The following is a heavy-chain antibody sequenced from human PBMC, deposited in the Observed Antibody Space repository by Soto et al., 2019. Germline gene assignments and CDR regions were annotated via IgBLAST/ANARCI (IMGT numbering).Heavy chain of an antibody. CDR1: GFTFSNNG. CDR3: AKGGGGNYLTYYYYYGMDV. D-gene: IGHD2-15*01. J-gene: IGHJ6*02. V-gene: IGHV3-30*18. Sequence: GGSLRLSCAASGFTFSNNGIHWVRQAPGKGLEWVAVISYDGNNKYYADSVKGRLTISRDNSKNTVYLQMNNLRAENTAMYYCAKGGGGNYLTYYYYYGMDVWGQGTTVTVSS. CDR2: ISYDGNNK.